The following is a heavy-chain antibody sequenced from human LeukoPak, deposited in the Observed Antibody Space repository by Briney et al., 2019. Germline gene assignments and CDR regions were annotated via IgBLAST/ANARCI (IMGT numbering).Heavy chain of an antibody. V-gene: IGHV4-59*08. J-gene: IGHJ4*02. Sequence: LETLSLTCTVSGGSISSYYWSWIRQPPGKGLEWIGYIYHSGTTRYNPSLKSRVTISVDTSKNQFSLKLSSVTAADTAVYYCARQGGIAVAGTNYWGQGTLVTVSS. D-gene: IGHD6-19*01. CDR1: GGSISSYY. CDR2: IYHSGTT. CDR3: ARQGGIAVAGTNY.